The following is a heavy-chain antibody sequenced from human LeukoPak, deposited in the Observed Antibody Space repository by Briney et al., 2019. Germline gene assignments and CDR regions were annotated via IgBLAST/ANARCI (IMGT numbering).Heavy chain of an antibody. Sequence: GGSLRLSCAASGFTFSSYGMHWVRQAPGKGLEWVAFIRYDGSNKYYADSVKGRFTISRDNSKNTLYLQMNSLRAEDTAVYYCAKENGTHFNEAFDIWGQGTMVTVSS. D-gene: IGHD1-26*01. CDR3: AKENGTHFNEAFDI. CDR2: IRYDGSNK. J-gene: IGHJ3*02. V-gene: IGHV3-30*02. CDR1: GFTFSSYG.